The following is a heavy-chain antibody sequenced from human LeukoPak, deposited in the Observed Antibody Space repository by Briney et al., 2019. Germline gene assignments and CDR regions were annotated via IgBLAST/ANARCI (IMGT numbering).Heavy chain of an antibody. CDR3: ARDMEPDAFDI. CDR2: ISSSGTAI. D-gene: IGHD1-1*01. CDR1: GFTFSSYE. J-gene: IGHJ3*02. Sequence: PGGSLRLPCAASGFTFSSYEMNWVRQAPGKGLEWVSYISSSGTAIYYADSVKGRFTISRDNAKNSLYLQMNSLRAEDTALYYCARDMEPDAFDIWGQGTMVTVSS. V-gene: IGHV3-48*03.